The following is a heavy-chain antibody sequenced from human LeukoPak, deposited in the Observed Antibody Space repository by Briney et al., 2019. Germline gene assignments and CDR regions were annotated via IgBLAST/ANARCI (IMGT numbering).Heavy chain of an antibody. Sequence: PSETLSLTCTVSGGSISSYYWGWIRQPPGKGLEWIGSIYYSGSTYYNPSLKSRVTISVDTSKNQFSLKLSSVTAADTAVYYCARDTMRDGAVAGLFDYWGQGTLVTVSS. J-gene: IGHJ4*02. D-gene: IGHD6-19*01. CDR2: IYYSGST. CDR3: ARDTMRDGAVAGLFDY. CDR1: GGSISSYY. V-gene: IGHV4-39*07.